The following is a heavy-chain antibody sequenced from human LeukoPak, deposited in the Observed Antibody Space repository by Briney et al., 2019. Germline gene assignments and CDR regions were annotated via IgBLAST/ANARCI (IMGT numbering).Heavy chain of an antibody. V-gene: IGHV3-30*03. Sequence: PGGSLRLSCAASGFTVSSYGMHWVRQAPGKGLEWVAVISYDGSNKYYADSVKGRFTISRDNSKNTLYLQMNSLRAEDTAVYYCARGPPLYCSSTSCYFDYWGQGTLVTVSS. D-gene: IGHD2-2*01. J-gene: IGHJ4*02. CDR3: ARGPPLYCSSTSCYFDY. CDR2: ISYDGSNK. CDR1: GFTVSSYG.